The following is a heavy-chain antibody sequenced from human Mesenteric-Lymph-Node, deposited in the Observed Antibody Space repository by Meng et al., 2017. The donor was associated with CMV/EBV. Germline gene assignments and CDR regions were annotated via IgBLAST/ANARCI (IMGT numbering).Heavy chain of an antibody. J-gene: IGHJ4*02. Sequence: DSVTTGVYYCTWIRQFPGKGLEWIGYMYYNGDIHYSPSLGSRLLISIDTSKNQFSLMLSSVTAADTAVYYCARAHQNEVLTGYYIKNWGPGTLVTVSS. V-gene: IGHV4-31*02. CDR2: MYYNGDI. CDR1: DSVTTGVYY. CDR3: ARAHQNEVLTGYYIKN. D-gene: IGHD3-9*01.